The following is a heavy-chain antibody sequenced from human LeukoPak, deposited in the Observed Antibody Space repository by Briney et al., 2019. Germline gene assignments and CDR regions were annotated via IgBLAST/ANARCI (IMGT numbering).Heavy chain of an antibody. CDR1: GYSFTAYY. V-gene: IGHV1-2*02. CDR3: ARSPHILTGENFDY. CDR2: INPNSGGT. D-gene: IGHD3-9*01. Sequence: ASVKVSCKASGYSFTAYYMHWVRPAPGQGLEWMGWINPNSGGTNYAQKFQGRVTMTRDTSITTAYMEMSRLRSDDTALYYCARSPHILTGENFDYWGQGTLVTVSS. J-gene: IGHJ4*02.